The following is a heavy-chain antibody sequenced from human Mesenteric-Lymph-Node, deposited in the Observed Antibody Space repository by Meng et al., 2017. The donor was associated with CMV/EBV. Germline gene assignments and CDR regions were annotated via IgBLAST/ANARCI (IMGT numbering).Heavy chain of an antibody. CDR1: GYTFTSYG. CDR2: ISAYNGNT. J-gene: IGHJ6*02. D-gene: IGHD3-3*01. Sequence: ASVKVSCKASGYTFTSYGISWVRQAPGQGLEWMGWISAYNGNTNYAQKLQGRVTMTTDTSTSTAYMELRSLRSDDTAVYYCARVLITIFGAVMDYYYYGMDVWGQGTTVTVSS. CDR3: ARVLITIFGAVMDYYYYGMDV. V-gene: IGHV1-18*01.